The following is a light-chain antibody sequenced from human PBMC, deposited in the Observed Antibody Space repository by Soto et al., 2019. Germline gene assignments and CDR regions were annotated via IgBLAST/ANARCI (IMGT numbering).Light chain of an antibody. CDR1: QSIGSN. Sequence: EIVMTHTPTTLSVSPRERATPSRRASQSIGSNLAWYQQKPGQAPRLLIYEASNRASGIPARFSGSGSGTDFTLTISSLEPEDFAVYYCQQRSNWPLTFGGGTKVDIK. CDR2: EAS. V-gene: IGKV3-11*01. CDR3: QQRSNWPLT. J-gene: IGKJ4*01.